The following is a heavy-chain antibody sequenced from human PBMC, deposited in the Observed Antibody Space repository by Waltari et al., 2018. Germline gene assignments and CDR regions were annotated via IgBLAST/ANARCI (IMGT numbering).Heavy chain of an antibody. D-gene: IGHD2-2*02. CDR1: GYNFKDYG. V-gene: IGHV3-48*01. CDR3: ARDAHSYPDY. J-gene: IGHJ4*02. Sequence: EVQLVESGGKLVQPGGSLRLYWAASGYNFKDYGVNWVRQTPGKGLEWLSFICGSFNGIYYADSVKGRFTISRDNAKNSLYLQMNNLRVEDTAVYYCARDAHSYPDYWGQGTVVTVSS. CDR2: ICGSFNGI.